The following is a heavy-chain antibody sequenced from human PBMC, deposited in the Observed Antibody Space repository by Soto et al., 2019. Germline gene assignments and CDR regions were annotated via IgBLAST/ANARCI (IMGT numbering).Heavy chain of an antibody. D-gene: IGHD3-10*01. CDR3: ARGIYGSGSYYFDY. Sequence: QVQLQQWGAGLLKPSETLSLTCAVYGGSFSGYYWSWIRQPPGKGLEWIGEINHSGSTNYNPSLKSRVTISVDTSKNQFSLKLSSVTAADTAVYYCARGIYGSGSYYFDYWGQGTLATVSS. V-gene: IGHV4-34*01. CDR2: INHSGST. J-gene: IGHJ4*02. CDR1: GGSFSGYY.